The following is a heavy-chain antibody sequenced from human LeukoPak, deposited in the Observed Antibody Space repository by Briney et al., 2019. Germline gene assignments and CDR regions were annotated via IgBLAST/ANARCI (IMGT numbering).Heavy chain of an antibody. D-gene: IGHD3-10*01. CDR3: ARYYGSGSKTVRAIDY. CDR1: GGSISSSSSY. Sequence: SETLSLTCTVSGGSISSSSSYWGWIRQPPGKGLEWIGGIYYSGSTYYDPSLKSRINISIDTSKNQFFLRVTSVTAADTAVYYCARYYGSGSKTVRAIDYWGQGTLVIVSS. V-gene: IGHV4-39*07. J-gene: IGHJ4*02. CDR2: IYYSGST.